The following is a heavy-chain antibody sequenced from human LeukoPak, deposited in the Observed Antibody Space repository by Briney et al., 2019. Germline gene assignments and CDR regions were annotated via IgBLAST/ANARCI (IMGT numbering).Heavy chain of an antibody. D-gene: IGHD2-15*01. CDR1: GFTFSSYA. CDR3: ASSDPYRSYYYYGMDV. Sequence: GGSLRLSCAASGFTFSSYAMSWVRQAPGKGLEWVSAISGSGGSTYYADSVKGRFTISRDNSKNTLYLQMNSLRAEDTAVHYCASSDPYRSYYYYGMDVWGQGTTVTVSS. CDR2: ISGSGGST. J-gene: IGHJ6*02. V-gene: IGHV3-23*01.